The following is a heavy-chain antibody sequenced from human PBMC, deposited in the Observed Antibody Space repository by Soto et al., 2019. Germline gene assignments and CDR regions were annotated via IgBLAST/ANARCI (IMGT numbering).Heavy chain of an antibody. V-gene: IGHV4-30-2*01. CDR1: GGSINSGGYS. CDR2: IYHTGTT. D-gene: IGHD3-22*01. CDR3: ARHPSRRYYDSSGYYYPLVYGMDV. J-gene: IGHJ6*02. Sequence: SETLSLTCTVSGGSINSGGYSWTWIRQPPGKGLEWIGFIYHTGTTYYNPSLKSRVTISVDTSKNQFSLKLSSVTAADTAVYYCARHPSRRYYDSSGYYYPLVYGMDVWGQGTTVTVSS.